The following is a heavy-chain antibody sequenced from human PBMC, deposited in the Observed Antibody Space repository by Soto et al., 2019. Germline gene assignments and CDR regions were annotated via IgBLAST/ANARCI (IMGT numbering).Heavy chain of an antibody. D-gene: IGHD4-17*01. V-gene: IGHV1-18*04. CDR2: ISTFNGNT. Sequence: QVHLVQSGTEVKAPGASVKVSCKASASTFTGYTINWVRQAPGQGLEWMGWISTFNGNTKYAGNFAGRVTMTTNTSTTTAYMELTRPTFDVRAVEFCVRGTVTSGRWFGPWGEGTLVCVSS. CDR3: VRGTVTSGRWFGP. CDR1: ASTFTGYT. J-gene: IGHJ5*02.